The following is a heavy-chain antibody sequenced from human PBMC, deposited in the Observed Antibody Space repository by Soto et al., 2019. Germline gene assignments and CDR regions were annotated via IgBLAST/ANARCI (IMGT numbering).Heavy chain of an antibody. CDR1: GGSISSSSYY. V-gene: IGHV4-39*01. J-gene: IGHJ4*02. D-gene: IGHD3-10*01. Sequence: SETLSLTCTVSGGSISSSSYYWGWIRQPPGKGLEWIGSIYYSGSTYYNPSLKCRVTKSVDTSKNQFSLKLSSVTAADTAVYYCARIFGSGSYYNFSFDCWGQGALVTVSS. CDR2: IYYSGST. CDR3: ARIFGSGSYYNFSFDC.